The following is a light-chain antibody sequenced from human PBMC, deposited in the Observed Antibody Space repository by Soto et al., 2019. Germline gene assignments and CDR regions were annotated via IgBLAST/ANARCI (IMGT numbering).Light chain of an antibody. V-gene: IGLV2-23*02. J-gene: IGLJ1*01. CDR2: EVS. Sequence: QSALTQPASVSGSPVQSITISCTGTSSDVGSYNLVSWYQQHPGKAPKLMIYEVSKRPSGVSNRFSGSKSGNTASLTISGLQAEDEAGYYCCSYAGSSTHYVFGTGTKVTVL. CDR3: CSYAGSSTHYV. CDR1: SSDVGSYNL.